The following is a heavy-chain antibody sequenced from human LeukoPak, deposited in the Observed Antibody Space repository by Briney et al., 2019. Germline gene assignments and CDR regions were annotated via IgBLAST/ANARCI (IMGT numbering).Heavy chain of an antibody. CDR1: GSSISSGYY. CDR3: ARSVGATTPFDY. Sequence: SETLSLTCTVSGSSISSGYYWSWIRQPPGKGLEWIGEINHSGSTNYNPSLKSRVTMSVDTSKNQFSLKLSSVTAADTAVYYCARSVGATTPFDYWGQGTLVTVSS. V-gene: IGHV4-38-2*02. D-gene: IGHD1-26*01. CDR2: INHSGST. J-gene: IGHJ4*02.